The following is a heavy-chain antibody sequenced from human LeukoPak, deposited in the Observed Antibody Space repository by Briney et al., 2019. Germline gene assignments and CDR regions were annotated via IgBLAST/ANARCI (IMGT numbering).Heavy chain of an antibody. CDR2: IWYDGSNK. Sequence: GGSLRLSCAASGFTFSSYGMHWVRQAPGKGLEWVAVIWYDGSNKYYADSVKGRFTISRDNSRNTLYLQMNSLRVEDTAVYYCAKNYDSIPYYYDYWGQGTLVAVSS. CDR1: GFTFSSYG. J-gene: IGHJ4*02. CDR3: AKNYDSIPYYYDY. V-gene: IGHV3-30*02. D-gene: IGHD3-22*01.